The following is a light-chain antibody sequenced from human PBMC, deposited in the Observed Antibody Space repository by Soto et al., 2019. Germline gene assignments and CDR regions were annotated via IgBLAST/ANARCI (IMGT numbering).Light chain of an antibody. Sequence: IQLTQSPSFLSVSVGDRVSITCRASQGISSYLAWYQQNPGKAPKLLIYAASTLQSGVPSRFSGSGSGTEFTLTISSLQPEDFATYYCQQLNSYPLTFGGGT. V-gene: IGKV1-9*01. J-gene: IGKJ4*01. CDR3: QQLNSYPLT. CDR1: QGISSY. CDR2: AAS.